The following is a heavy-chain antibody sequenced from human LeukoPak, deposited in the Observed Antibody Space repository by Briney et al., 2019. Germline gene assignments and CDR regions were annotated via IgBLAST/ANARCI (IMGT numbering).Heavy chain of an antibody. Sequence: PGGSLRLSCAASGFTVSSNYVSWVRQAPGKGLEWVSVIYSGGSTYYADSVKGRFTISRDNSKNTLYLQMNSLRAEDTAVYYCARVTSGSYYSYWGQGTLVTVSS. J-gene: IGHJ4*02. D-gene: IGHD1-26*01. CDR3: ARVTSGSYYSY. CDR1: GFTVSSNY. V-gene: IGHV3-66*01. CDR2: IYSGGST.